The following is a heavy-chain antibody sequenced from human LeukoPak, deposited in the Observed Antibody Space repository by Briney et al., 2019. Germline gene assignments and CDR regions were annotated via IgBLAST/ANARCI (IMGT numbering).Heavy chain of an antibody. CDR2: ISTNGDST. CDR3: ARWGSTSCYDY. CDR1: GFAFSTYA. Sequence: GGSLRLSCAASGFAFSTYAMHWVRQAPGKGLEYVSAISTNGDSTYYADSVKGRFTISRDNSKNTLFLQMGSLRADDMAVYYCARWGSTSCYDYWGQGTLVTVSS. D-gene: IGHD2-2*01. V-gene: IGHV3-64*02. J-gene: IGHJ4*02.